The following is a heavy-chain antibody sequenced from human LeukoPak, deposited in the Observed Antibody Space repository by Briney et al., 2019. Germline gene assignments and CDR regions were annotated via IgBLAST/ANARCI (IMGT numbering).Heavy chain of an antibody. V-gene: IGHV3-23*01. J-gene: IGHJ6*03. D-gene: IGHD3-3*01. CDR3: TKVQNDYNFYYYMDV. CDR2: ITGTGGDA. CDR1: GFTFNSYA. Sequence: GGSLRLSCAASGFTFNSYAMNWVRQAPGKGLQWVSSITGTGGDAYYADSVKGRFTISRDNSKNTLYLQMNSLRVEDTALYYCTKVQNDYNFYYYMDVWGKGTTVTVSS.